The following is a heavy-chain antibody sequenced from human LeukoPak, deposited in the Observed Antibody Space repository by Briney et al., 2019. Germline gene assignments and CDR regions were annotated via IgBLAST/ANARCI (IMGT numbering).Heavy chain of an antibody. J-gene: IGHJ4*02. CDR1: GYSFSTYW. Sequence: GESLQISCQGSGYSFSTYWIGWVRQMPGKGLEWMGIIYPGDSDTRYSPSFQGQVTISADKSITTSYLQWSSLKASDTAMYYCAGRGYSGYSPLDSWGQGTLVTVSS. V-gene: IGHV5-51*01. CDR2: IYPGDSDT. D-gene: IGHD5-12*01. CDR3: AGRGYSGYSPLDS.